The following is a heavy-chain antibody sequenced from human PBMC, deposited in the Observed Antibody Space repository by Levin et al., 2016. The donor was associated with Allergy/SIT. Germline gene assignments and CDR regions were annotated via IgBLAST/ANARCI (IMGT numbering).Heavy chain of an antibody. CDR1: GGSISSGDYY. CDR2: IYYSGST. V-gene: IGHV4-30-4*01. Sequence: SETLSLTCTVSGGSISSGDYYWSWIRQPPGKGLEWIGYIYYSGSTYYNPSLKSRVTISVDTSKNQFSLKLSSVTAADTAVYYCARGRRVRVAHFDYWGQGTLVTVSS. J-gene: IGHJ4*02. D-gene: IGHD2-8*02. CDR3: ARGRRVRVAHFDY.